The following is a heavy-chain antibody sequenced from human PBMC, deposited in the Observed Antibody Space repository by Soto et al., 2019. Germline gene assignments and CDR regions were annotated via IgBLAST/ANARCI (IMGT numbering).Heavy chain of an antibody. CDR3: NNWNDGNNWFDP. J-gene: IGHJ5*02. D-gene: IGHD1-20*01. CDR2: ISYSGST. Sequence: QVQLQESGPGLVKPSQTLSLTCTVSGGSISSRDYYWSWIRQPPGKGLEWIGYISYSGSTYYNPSLKSRVIISVDMSKNQFSLKLSSVTAADTAVYYCNNWNDGNNWFDPWGQGTLVTVSS. V-gene: IGHV4-30-4*01. CDR1: GGSISSRDYY.